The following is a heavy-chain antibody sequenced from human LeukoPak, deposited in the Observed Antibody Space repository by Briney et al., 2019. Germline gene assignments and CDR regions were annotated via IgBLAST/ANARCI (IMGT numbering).Heavy chain of an antibody. D-gene: IGHD3-22*01. J-gene: IGHJ5*02. V-gene: IGHV3-23*01. CDR2: IGNNGGGI. Sequence: GGSLRLSCAASGFTFSTYTMYWVRHPPGKRLEWVSIIGNNGGGIHYADSVKGRFTISRDNFKNALYLQMNSLRVEDTAVYYCARDQGPYYYDSSGSGFDPWGQGTLVTVSS. CDR3: ARDQGPYYYDSSGSGFDP. CDR1: GFTFSTYT.